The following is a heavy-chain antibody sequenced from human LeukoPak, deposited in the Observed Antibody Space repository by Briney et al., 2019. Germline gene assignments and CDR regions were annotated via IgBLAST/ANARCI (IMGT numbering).Heavy chain of an antibody. CDR3: ARTTEGGYTYNYFYYYYMDV. CDR1: GGSISSYY. D-gene: IGHD5-18*01. V-gene: IGHV4-59*01. Sequence: PSEALSLTCTVSGGSISSYYWSWIRQPPGKGLEWIGYIYYSGSTNYNPSLKSRISISVDTSKNQFSLKLSSVTAADTAVYYCARTTEGGYTYNYFYYYYMDVWGKGTTVTISS. J-gene: IGHJ6*03. CDR2: IYYSGST.